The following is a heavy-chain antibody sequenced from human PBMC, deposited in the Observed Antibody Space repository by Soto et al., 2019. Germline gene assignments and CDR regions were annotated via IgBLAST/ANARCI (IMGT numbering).Heavy chain of an antibody. CDR1: GGSISSSNW. Sequence: SETLSLTCAVSGGSISSSNWWSWVRRPPGKGLEWIGEIYHSGSTNYNPSLKSRVTISVDKSKNQFSLKLSSVTAADTAVYYCASSSTDGYYFDYWGQGTLVTVSS. CDR2: IYHSGST. J-gene: IGHJ4*02. CDR3: ASSSTDGYYFDY. V-gene: IGHV4-4*02. D-gene: IGHD2-8*01.